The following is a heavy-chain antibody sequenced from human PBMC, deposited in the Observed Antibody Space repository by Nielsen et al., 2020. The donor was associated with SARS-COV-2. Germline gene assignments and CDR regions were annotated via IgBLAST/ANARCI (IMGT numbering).Heavy chain of an antibody. D-gene: IGHD2-2*01. CDR1: EYTFANYW. CDR3: ARHFGYCNTTTCFGHYYFDL. V-gene: IGHV5-51*01. J-gene: IGHJ2*01. Sequence: GESLKISCRGSEYTFANYWIAWMRQMPGKGLEWMGIIYPGDSDTTYSPSFQGQVTISADKSINTAYLQWSSLKASDTATYYCARHFGYCNTTTCFGHYYFDLWGRGTLVTISS. CDR2: IYPGDSDT.